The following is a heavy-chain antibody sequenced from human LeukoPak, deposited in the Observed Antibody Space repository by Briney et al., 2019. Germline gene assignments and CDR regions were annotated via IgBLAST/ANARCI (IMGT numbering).Heavy chain of an antibody. D-gene: IGHD5-18*01. CDR1: GFTVSSNY. V-gene: IGHV3-7*01. CDR2: IARDGSEK. J-gene: IGHJ4*02. Sequence: QPGGSLRLSCAASGFTVSSNYMSWVRQAPGKGLEWVANIARDGSEKNYVDSVEGRLTISRDNAKNSLSLQMNSLRAEDTAVYYCVRGGGTADYWGQGTLVTVSS. CDR3: VRGGGTADY.